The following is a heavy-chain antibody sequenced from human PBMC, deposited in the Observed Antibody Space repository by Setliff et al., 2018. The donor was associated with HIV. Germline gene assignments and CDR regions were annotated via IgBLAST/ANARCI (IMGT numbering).Heavy chain of an antibody. CDR3: ARSSGWSQYYFDY. CDR1: GGSFSHYY. Sequence: LSLTCAVYGGSFSHYYWSWIRQPPGKGLEWIGYIYYSGSTYYNPSLKSRVTISVDTSKNQFSLKLSSVTAADTAVYYCARSSGWSQYYFDYWGQGTLVTVSS. D-gene: IGHD6-19*01. V-gene: IGHV4-30-4*08. CDR2: IYYSGST. J-gene: IGHJ4*02.